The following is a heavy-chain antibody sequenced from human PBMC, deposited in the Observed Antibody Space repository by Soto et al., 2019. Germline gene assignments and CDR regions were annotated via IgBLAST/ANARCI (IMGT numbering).Heavy chain of an antibody. CDR2: VYYSDNT. V-gene: IGHV4-59*01. CDR1: GGSISSYS. Sequence: QVRLQESGPGLVKPSETLSLTCTVSGGSISSYSWTWIRQPPLRGLEWIGVVYYSDNTNTDSSLKLQGTITVDTATSKYSLELKPGTTADTAVYYYARALAIHDVVTGCGWLFYFDYWGQGALFTVSS. D-gene: IGHD2-21*02. CDR3: ARALAIHDVVTGCGWLFYFDY. J-gene: IGHJ4*02.